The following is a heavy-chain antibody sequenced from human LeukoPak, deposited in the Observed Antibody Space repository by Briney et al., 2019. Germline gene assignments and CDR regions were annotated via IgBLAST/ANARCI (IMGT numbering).Heavy chain of an antibody. CDR3: ARGRPEFFGSGTYLND. CDR1: GFSVSTYE. J-gene: IGHJ4*02. D-gene: IGHD3-10*01. V-gene: IGHV3-48*03. CDR2: ISSSGTTI. Sequence: GGSLRPSCAASGFSVSTYEMNWVRQAPGKGLECVSYISSSGTTISYADSVEGRFTISRDNAKNSLYLEMNSLGVEDTAVYYCARGRPEFFGSGTYLNDWGQGTLVTVSS.